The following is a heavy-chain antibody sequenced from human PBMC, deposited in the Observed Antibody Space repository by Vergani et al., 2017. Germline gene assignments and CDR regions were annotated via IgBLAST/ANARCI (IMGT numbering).Heavy chain of an antibody. V-gene: IGHV4-39*01. CDR3: ARHSTVEWLVKLGWIDP. J-gene: IGHJ5*02. D-gene: IGHD6-19*01. CDR1: GASIRSSNYY. Sequence: QLQLQESGPGLVKPSATLSLTCSVSGASIRSSNYYWGWIRQPPGKGLEWIASIYYSGSTYYNPSLKSRVTISVDTSKNQFFLKLISVTAADTAVYFCARHSTVEWLVKLGWIDPWGQGILVTVSS. CDR2: IYYSGST.